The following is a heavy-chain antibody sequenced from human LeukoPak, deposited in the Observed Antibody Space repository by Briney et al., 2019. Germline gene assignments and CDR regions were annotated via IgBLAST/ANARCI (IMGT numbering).Heavy chain of an antibody. D-gene: IGHD3-3*01. V-gene: IGHV4-30-2*01. CDR1: GGSISSGGYY. CDR3: ARDQIRATYYDFWSGYYV. CDR2: IYHSGST. J-gene: IGHJ4*02. Sequence: SETLSLTCTVSGGSISSGGYYWSWIRQPPGKGLEWIGYIYHSGSTYYNPSLKSRVTISVDRSKNQFSLKLSSVTAADTAVYYCARDQIRATYYDFWSGYYVWGQGTLVTVSS.